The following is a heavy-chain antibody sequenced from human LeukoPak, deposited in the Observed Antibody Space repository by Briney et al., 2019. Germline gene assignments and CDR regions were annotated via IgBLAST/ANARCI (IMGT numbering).Heavy chain of an antibody. J-gene: IGHJ4*02. V-gene: IGHV3-30*04. CDR2: ISYDGSNK. D-gene: IGHD6-13*01. Sequence: GRSLRLSCAASGFTFSSYAMHWVRQAPGKGLEWVAVISYDGSNKYYADSVKGRFTISRDNSKNTLYLQMNSLRAEDTAVYYCARDGPAAACFDYWGQGTLDTVSS. CDR3: ARDGPAAACFDY. CDR1: GFTFSSYA.